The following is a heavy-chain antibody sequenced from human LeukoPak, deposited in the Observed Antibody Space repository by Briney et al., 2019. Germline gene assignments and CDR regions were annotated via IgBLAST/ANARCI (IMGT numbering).Heavy chain of an antibody. CDR1: GFTFSRHV. V-gene: IGHV3-30*01. CDR3: ARGGIPTGPYYYFYYTDV. J-gene: IGHJ6*03. Sequence: GSSLRLSCAASGFTFSRHVMQWVRQAPGKGLEWVAVISYDGNNRFYADSVKGRFTISRDNSRNTLYLQINSLSGDDAAVYSCARGGIPTGPYYYFYYTDVWGKGTAVTVSS. CDR2: ISYDGNNR. D-gene: IGHD1-14*01.